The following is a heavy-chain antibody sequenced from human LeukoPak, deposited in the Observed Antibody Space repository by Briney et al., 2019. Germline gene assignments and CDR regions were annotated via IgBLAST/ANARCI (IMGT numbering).Heavy chain of an antibody. D-gene: IGHD3-16*01. CDR1: GFTFSSYW. V-gene: IGHV3-74*01. Sequence: PGGSLRLSCVASGFTFSSYWMHWVRQDPRKGLVWVSRINGDGRNINCADSVRGRFIISRDNAKNTLYLQMNSLRAGDTAVYYCARGHWGYYYYYMDVWGKGTTVTVSS. CDR2: INGDGRNI. J-gene: IGHJ6*03. CDR3: ARGHWGYYYYYMDV.